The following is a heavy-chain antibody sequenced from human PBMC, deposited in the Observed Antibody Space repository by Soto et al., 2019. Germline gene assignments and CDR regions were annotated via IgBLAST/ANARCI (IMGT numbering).Heavy chain of an antibody. CDR3: ARASIAVAGRRWSGMDV. CDR1: GYSFTSYW. V-gene: IGHV5-10-1*01. CDR2: IDPSDSYT. J-gene: IGHJ6*02. Sequence: PGESLKISCKGSGYSFTSYWISWVRQMPGKGLEWMGRIDPSDSYTNYSPSFQGHVTISADKSISTAYLQWSSLNASDTAMYYCARASIAVAGRRWSGMDVWGQGTTVTVSS. D-gene: IGHD6-19*01.